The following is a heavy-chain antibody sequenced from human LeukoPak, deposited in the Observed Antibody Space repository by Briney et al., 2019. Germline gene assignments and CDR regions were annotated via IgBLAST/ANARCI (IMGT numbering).Heavy chain of an antibody. V-gene: IGHV4-31*03. CDR1: GGSISSGGYY. CDR3: ARDDRSSIAAFDP. Sequence: SQTLSLTCTVSGGSISSGGYYWSWIRRHPGKGLEWIGYINYSGSTYYNPSLKSRVTISVDTSKNQFSLKLSSVTAADTAVYYCARDDRSSIAAFDPWGQGTLVTVSS. J-gene: IGHJ5*02. CDR2: INYSGST. D-gene: IGHD6-6*01.